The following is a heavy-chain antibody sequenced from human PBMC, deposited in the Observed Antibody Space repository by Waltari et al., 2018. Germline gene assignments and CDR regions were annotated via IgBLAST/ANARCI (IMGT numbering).Heavy chain of an antibody. V-gene: IGHV3-9*01. Sequence: EVQLVESGGDLVQPGRSLRLSCAASGFTFENHAMTWVRQSPGKGLEWVSSMSWNSGKTAYADSAKGRFTISRDTAKNSLYLQMNSLRAEDTAFYYCTRKRTTYYDSNGGAFFDYWGQGTLVTVSS. D-gene: IGHD3-22*01. CDR2: MSWNSGKT. J-gene: IGHJ4*02. CDR1: GFTFENHA. CDR3: TRKRTTYYDSNGGAFFDY.